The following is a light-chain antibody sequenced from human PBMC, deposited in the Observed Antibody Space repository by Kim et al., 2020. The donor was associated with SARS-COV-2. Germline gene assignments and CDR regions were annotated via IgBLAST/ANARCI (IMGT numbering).Light chain of an antibody. CDR3: QLWVNNLVL. V-gene: IGLV3-21*04. CDR1: NIGSQT. CDR2: SNT. Sequence: SYELTQPPSESVAPGKTARITCGASNIGSQTIHWYQQRPGQAPVFVIHSNTVRPSGIPERFSGSNSGNTATLTISRVEPGDEADYYCQLWVNNLVLFGGGTQLTVL. J-gene: IGLJ2*01.